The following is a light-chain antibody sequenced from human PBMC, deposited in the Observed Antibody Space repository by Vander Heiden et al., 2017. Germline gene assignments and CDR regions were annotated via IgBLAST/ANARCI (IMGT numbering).Light chain of an antibody. J-gene: IGKJ5*01. Sequence: DIVMTQSPLSLPVTPGEPASISCRSSQSLLHSNGYNYLDWYLQKPGQSPQILIYVGSNRASGVPDRFSGSGSGTDFTLKISRDQAEDVGVYYCMQALQTPLTFGQGTRLEIK. V-gene: IGKV2-28*01. CDR3: MQALQTPLT. CDR1: QSLLHSNGYNY. CDR2: VGS.